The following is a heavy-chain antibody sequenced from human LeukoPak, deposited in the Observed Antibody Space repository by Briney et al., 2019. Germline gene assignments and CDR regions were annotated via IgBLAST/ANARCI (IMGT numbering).Heavy chain of an antibody. D-gene: IGHD1-1*01. CDR1: GYTFTGYY. V-gene: IGHV1-2*02. Sequence: ASVKVSCKASGYTFTGYYMHWVRQAPGQGLEWMGWINPNSGGTNYAQKFQGRVTMTRDTSISTAYMELSRLRSDDTAVYYCARGIDDGDNWFDPWGQGTLVTVSS. CDR3: ARGIDDGDNWFDP. CDR2: INPNSGGT. J-gene: IGHJ5*02.